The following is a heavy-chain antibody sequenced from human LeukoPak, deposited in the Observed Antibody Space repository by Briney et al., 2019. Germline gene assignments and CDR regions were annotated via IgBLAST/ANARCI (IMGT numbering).Heavy chain of an antibody. J-gene: IGHJ4*02. CDR2: IKQDGSEK. D-gene: IGHD4-17*01. CDR3: AKEFYGDYWRTMDY. CDR1: GFTFSSYW. Sequence: GGSLRLSCAASGFTFSSYWMSWVRQAPGKGLEWVANIKQDGSEKYYVDSVKGRFTISRDNAKNSLYLQMNSLRAEDTAVYYCAKEFYGDYWRTMDYWGQGTLVTVSS. V-gene: IGHV3-7*03.